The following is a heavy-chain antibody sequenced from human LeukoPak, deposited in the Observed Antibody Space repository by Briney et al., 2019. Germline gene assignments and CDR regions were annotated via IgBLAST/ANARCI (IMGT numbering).Heavy chain of an antibody. Sequence: GESLKISCKGSGYSFTSYWIGWVRQMPGKGLEWMGIIYPGDSDTRYSPSFQGQVTISADKSISTAYLQWSSLKASDTAMYYCARAQYGSGSYMFTHASDYWGQGTLVTVSS. J-gene: IGHJ4*02. CDR1: GYSFTSYW. D-gene: IGHD3-10*01. V-gene: IGHV5-51*01. CDR3: ARAQYGSGSYMFTHASDY. CDR2: IYPGDSDT.